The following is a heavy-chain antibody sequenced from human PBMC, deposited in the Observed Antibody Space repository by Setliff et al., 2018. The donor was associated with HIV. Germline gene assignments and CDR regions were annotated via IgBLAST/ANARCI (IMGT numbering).Heavy chain of an antibody. D-gene: IGHD1-26*01. V-gene: IGHV5-51*01. Sequence: PGESLKISCQASGYTFTSHWIGWVRQMPGKGLEWVGIIYPSDSDIRYSPSFRGQVTISADKSISTAYLHWSSLEASDTAMYYCARGLGVGATGWFDPWGQGTLVTVSS. J-gene: IGHJ5*02. CDR2: IYPSDSDI. CDR3: ARGLGVGATGWFDP. CDR1: GYTFTSHW.